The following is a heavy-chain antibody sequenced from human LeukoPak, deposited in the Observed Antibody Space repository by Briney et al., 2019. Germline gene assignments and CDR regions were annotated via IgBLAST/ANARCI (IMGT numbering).Heavy chain of an antibody. D-gene: IGHD5-24*01. Sequence: SETLSLTCTDSVGSISSYYWRWIRQPPRKGLEGIGYIYYSGSTNYNPSLKSRVTISVDTSKNQFSLKLSSVTAADTAVYYCARLGRDGYNWGFDPWGQGTLVTVSS. V-gene: IGHV4-59*08. CDR3: ARLGRDGYNWGFDP. J-gene: IGHJ5*02. CDR2: IYYSGST. CDR1: VGSISSYY.